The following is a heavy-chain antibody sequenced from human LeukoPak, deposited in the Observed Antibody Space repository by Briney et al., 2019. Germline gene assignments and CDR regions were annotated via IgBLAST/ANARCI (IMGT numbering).Heavy chain of an antibody. V-gene: IGHV3-11*01. CDR2: ISSSGSIT. Sequence: GGSLRLSCAAPGFTFSDYYMSWVRQAPGKGLEWVSYISSSGSITHYAHSVKGRFTISRDNTKNSLYQKMNSLRTDNTGVYYCAREKSSNWYTPQADYYYYGMDVWGQGTTVTVSS. D-gene: IGHD6-13*01. J-gene: IGHJ6*02. CDR1: GFTFSDYY. CDR3: AREKSSNWYTPQADYYYYGMDV.